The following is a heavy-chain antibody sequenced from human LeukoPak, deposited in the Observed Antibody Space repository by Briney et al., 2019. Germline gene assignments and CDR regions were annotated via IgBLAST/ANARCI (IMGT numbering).Heavy chain of an antibody. Sequence: SVKVSCKASGGTFSSYAISWVRQAPGQGLEWMGRIIPIFGTANYAQKFQGRVTITTDESTSTAYMELSSLRSEDTAVYYCARDRGRVMITFGGVIVKGFDPWGQGTLVTVSS. V-gene: IGHV1-69*05. CDR2: IIPIFGTA. D-gene: IGHD3-16*02. CDR1: GGTFSSYA. CDR3: ARDRGRVMITFGGVIVKGFDP. J-gene: IGHJ5*02.